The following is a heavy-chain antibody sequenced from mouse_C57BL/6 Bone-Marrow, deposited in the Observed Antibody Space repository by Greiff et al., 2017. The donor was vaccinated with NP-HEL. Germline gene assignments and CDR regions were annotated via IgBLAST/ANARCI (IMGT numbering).Heavy chain of an antibody. Sequence: LMESGAGLVPPFLSLPLPFSSSSSPFLSSSLSFFLPPPHPSLYFFSYIRIHCFITYYPYTVKCRFTISRDNAKNTLYLQMSRLKSEDTAMYYCARQGDYYGSLDYWGQGTTLTVSS. V-gene: IGHV5-12*01. CDR1: SSPFLSSS. D-gene: IGHD1-1*01. J-gene: IGHJ2*01. CDR2: IRIHCFIT. CDR3: ARQGDYYGSLDY.